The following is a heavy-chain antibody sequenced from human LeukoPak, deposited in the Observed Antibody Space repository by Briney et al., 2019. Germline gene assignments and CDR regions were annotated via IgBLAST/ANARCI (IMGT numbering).Heavy chain of an antibody. CDR2: IYYSGST. CDR1: GGSISSYY. D-gene: IGHD5-18*01. J-gene: IGHJ4*02. CDR3: ARARVVDTAMVDY. V-gene: IGHV4-59*01. Sequence: PSETLSLTRTVSGGSISSYYWSWIRQPPGKGLEWIGYIYYSGSTNYNPSLKSRVTISVDTSKNQFSLKLSSVTAADTAVYYCARARVVDTAMVDYWGQGTLVTVSS.